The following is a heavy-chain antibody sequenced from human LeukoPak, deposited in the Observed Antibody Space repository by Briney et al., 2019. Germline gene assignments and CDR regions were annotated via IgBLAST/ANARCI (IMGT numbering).Heavy chain of an antibody. V-gene: IGHV4-34*01. CDR1: GGSFNGYY. CDR3: ARLVVTAPQNHYYMDV. CDR2: INHIGTT. Sequence: NPSETLSLTCNVSGGSFNGYYWTWIRQPPGKGLEWIAEINHIGTTNHNPSLKGRVSVSTDTSKNQFFLRLTSVTAADTALYYCARLVVTAPQNHYYMDVWGEGTTVTVSS. J-gene: IGHJ6*03. D-gene: IGHD2-21*02.